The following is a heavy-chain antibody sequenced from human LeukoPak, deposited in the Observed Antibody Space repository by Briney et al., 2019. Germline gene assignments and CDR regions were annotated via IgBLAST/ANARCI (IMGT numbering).Heavy chain of an antibody. CDR2: IIPIFGTT. CDR1: GGTFRSYA. J-gene: IGHJ4*02. Sequence: ASVKVSCKASGGTFRSYAISWVRQAPGQGLEWMGGIIPIFGTTNYAQKFQGRVTITADESTSTAYMELSSLRSDDTAVYYCARGVAVAGKVDYWGQGTLVTVSS. D-gene: IGHD6-19*01. CDR3: ARGVAVAGKVDY. V-gene: IGHV1-69*13.